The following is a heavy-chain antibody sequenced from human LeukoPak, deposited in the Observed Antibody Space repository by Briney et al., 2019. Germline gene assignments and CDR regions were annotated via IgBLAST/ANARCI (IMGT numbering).Heavy chain of an antibody. J-gene: IGHJ4*02. CDR1: GYTFTGHY. CDR3: ARWRLVGATRVFDY. V-gene: IGHV1-2*06. D-gene: IGHD1-26*01. Sequence: WASVKVSCKASGYTFTGHYMHWVRQAPGQGLEWMGRINPNSGGTNYAQKFQGRVTMTRDTSISTAYMELSRLRSDDTAVYYCARWRLVGATRVFDYWGQGTLVTVSS. CDR2: INPNSGGT.